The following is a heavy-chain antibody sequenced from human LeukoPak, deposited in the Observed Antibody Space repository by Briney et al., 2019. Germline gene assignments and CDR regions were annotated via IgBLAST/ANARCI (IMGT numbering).Heavy chain of an antibody. CDR2: IYYSGST. J-gene: IGHJ4*02. CDR1: GGSISSYY. CDR3: ARDRYYYDSSGYRLFDY. D-gene: IGHD3-22*01. V-gene: IGHV4-59*12. Sequence: SETLSLTCTISGGSISSYYWSWIRQPPGKGLEWIGYIYYSGSTNYKPSLKSRVTISVETSKNQFSLKLSSVTAADTAVYYCARDRYYYDSSGYRLFDYWGQGTLVTVSS.